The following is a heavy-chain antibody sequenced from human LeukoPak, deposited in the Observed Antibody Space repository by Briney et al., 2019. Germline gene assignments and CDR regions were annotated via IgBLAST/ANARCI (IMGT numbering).Heavy chain of an antibody. Sequence: GASVKVSCKASGYTFTSYDINWVRQATGQGLEWMGWMNPNSGNTGYAQKFQGRVTMTRNTSISTAYMELSGLRSEDMAVYYCARVNWDYGDYGKPRFDPWGQGTLVTVSS. V-gene: IGHV1-8*01. CDR3: ARVNWDYGDYGKPRFDP. J-gene: IGHJ5*02. CDR2: MNPNSGNT. D-gene: IGHD4-17*01. CDR1: GYTFTSYD.